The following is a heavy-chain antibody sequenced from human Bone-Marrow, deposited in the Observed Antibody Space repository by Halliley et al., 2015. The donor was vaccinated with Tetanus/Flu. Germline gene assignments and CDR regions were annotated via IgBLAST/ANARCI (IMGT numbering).Heavy chain of an antibody. CDR2: IAGRNGAT. J-gene: IGHJ4*02. Sequence: SLRLSCAASGFSFNIYDMSWFRQAPERGLEWVSYIAGRNGATYYAESVKGRFTISSGASKNTLYLQMNSLKVGDTAVYYCAKGLSDEWGQGTLVTVSS. V-gene: IGHV3-23*01. D-gene: IGHD2-21*01. CDR3: AKGLSDE. CDR1: GFSFNIYD.